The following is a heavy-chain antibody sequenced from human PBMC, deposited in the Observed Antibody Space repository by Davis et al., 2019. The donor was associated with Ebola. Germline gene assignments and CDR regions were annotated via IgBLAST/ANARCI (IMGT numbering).Heavy chain of an antibody. Sequence: PGGSLRLSCAVYGGSFSGYSWSWIRQPPGKGLEWIGEINHSGSTNYNPSLKSRVTISVDTSKNQFSLKLSSVTAADTAVYYCARGWMLRYFDLWGRGTLVTVSS. D-gene: IGHD2-2*03. CDR3: ARGWMLRYFDL. CDR2: INHSGST. J-gene: IGHJ2*01. CDR1: GGSFSGYS. V-gene: IGHV4-34*01.